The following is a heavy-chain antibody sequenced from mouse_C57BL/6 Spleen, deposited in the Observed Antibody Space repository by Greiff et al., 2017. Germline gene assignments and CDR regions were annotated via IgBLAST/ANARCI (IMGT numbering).Heavy chain of an antibody. CDR2: INPNNGGT. Sequence: VQLQQSGPELVKPGASVKMSCKASGYTFTDYNMHWVKQSHGKSLEWIGYINPNNGGTSYNQKFKGKATLTVNKSSSTAYMELRSLTSEDSAVYYCARTGYSNYWYFDVWGTGTTVTVSS. V-gene: IGHV1-22*01. D-gene: IGHD2-5*01. CDR1: GYTFTDYN. CDR3: ARTGYSNYWYFDV. J-gene: IGHJ1*03.